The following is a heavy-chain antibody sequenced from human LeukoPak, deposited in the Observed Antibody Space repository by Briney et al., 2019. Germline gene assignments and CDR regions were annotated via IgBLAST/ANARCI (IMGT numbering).Heavy chain of an antibody. Sequence: SETLSLTCTVSGGSISSYYWSWLRQPAGKGLEWIGRIYTSGSTNYNPSLKSRVTISVDKSKSQFSLKLSSVTAADTAVYYCARAHDSSGYFDYWGQGTLVTVSS. J-gene: IGHJ4*02. CDR2: IYTSGST. D-gene: IGHD3-22*01. CDR3: ARAHDSSGYFDY. CDR1: GGSISSYY. V-gene: IGHV4-4*07.